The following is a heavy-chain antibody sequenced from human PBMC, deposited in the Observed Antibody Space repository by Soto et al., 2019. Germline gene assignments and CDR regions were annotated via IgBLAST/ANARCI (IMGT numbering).Heavy chain of an antibody. CDR2: ISSSSSYI. J-gene: IGHJ4*02. D-gene: IGHD3-9*01. CDR1: GFTFSSYS. V-gene: IGHV3-21*01. CDR3: ARDCVPAYDILTGPADY. Sequence: GGSLRLSCAASGFTFSSYSMNWVRQAPGKGLEWVSSISSSSSYIYYADSVKGRFTISRDNAKNSLYLQMNSLRAEDTAVYYCARDCVPAYDILTGPADYWGQGTLVTVSS.